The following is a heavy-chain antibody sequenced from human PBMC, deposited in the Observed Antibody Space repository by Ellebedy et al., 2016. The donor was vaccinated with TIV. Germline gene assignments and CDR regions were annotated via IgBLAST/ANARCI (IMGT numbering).Heavy chain of an antibody. CDR3: ASVRNYYDSSGYGAFDI. D-gene: IGHD3-22*01. CDR2: ISSSSSTI. J-gene: IGHJ3*02. CDR1: GFTFSSYS. Sequence: GESLKISCAASGFTFSSYSMNWVRQAPGKGLEWVSYISSSSSTIYYADSVKGRFTISRDNAKNSLYLQMNSLRDEETAVYYCASVRNYYDSSGYGAFDIWGQGTMVTVSS. V-gene: IGHV3-48*02.